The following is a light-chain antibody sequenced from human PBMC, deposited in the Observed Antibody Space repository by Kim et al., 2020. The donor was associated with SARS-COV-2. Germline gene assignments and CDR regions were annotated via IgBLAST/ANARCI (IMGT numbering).Light chain of an antibody. CDR3: QQYGSSPRVT. CDR1: QSVSSSY. CDR2: GAS. V-gene: IGKV3-20*01. J-gene: IGKJ5*01. Sequence: PGERVTLSCRARQSVSSSYLAWYQQKPGQAPRLLIYGASSRATGIPDRFSGSGSGTDFTLTISRLEPEDFAVYYCQQYGSSPRVTFGQGTRLEIK.